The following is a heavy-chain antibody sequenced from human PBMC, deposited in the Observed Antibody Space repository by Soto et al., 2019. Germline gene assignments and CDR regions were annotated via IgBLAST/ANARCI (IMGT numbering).Heavy chain of an antibody. Sequence: QVQLVESGGGVVQPGRSLRLSCAASGFTFSSYGMHWVRQAPGKGLEWVAVISYDGSNKYYADSVKGRFTISRDNSKNTLYLQMNSLRAEDTAVYYCAKESRDYDILTGYYEYYYYYGMDVWGQGTTVTVSS. J-gene: IGHJ6*02. CDR2: ISYDGSNK. CDR3: AKESRDYDILTGYYEYYYYYGMDV. CDR1: GFTFSSYG. D-gene: IGHD3-9*01. V-gene: IGHV3-30*18.